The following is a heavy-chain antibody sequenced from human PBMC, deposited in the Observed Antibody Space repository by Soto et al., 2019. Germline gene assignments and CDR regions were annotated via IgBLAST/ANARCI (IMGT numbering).Heavy chain of an antibody. D-gene: IGHD1-1*01. CDR1: GGCISRNY. CDR2: VYYTGST. J-gene: IGHJ4*02. Sequence: SETLSLTCTVSGGCISRNYWTWIRQPPGKGLEWIGYVYYTGSTNYNPSLKSRVTISVDTSKNQFSLKLSSVTAADTAVYYCAREGHHWLASRLDYSGQRTPVTVSS. CDR3: AREGHHWLASRLDY. V-gene: IGHV4-59*01.